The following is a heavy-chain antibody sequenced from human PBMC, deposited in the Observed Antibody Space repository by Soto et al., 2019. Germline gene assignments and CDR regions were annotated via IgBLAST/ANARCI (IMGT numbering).Heavy chain of an antibody. CDR2: VHATGAAT. CDR3: AKYFRPSRSAFDP. CDR1: GFTFNNYA. Sequence: GVSLRLSCAASGFTFNNYAMNWVRQAPGKGLEWVSTVHATGAATYYADSVKGRFTISRDNSKNTLFLQMNSLRAEDTAVYYCAKYFRPSRSAFDPWGQGTLVTVSS. D-gene: IGHD3-3*01. J-gene: IGHJ5*02. V-gene: IGHV3-23*01.